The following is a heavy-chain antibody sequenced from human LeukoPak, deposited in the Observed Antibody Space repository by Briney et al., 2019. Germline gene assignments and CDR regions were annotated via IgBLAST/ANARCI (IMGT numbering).Heavy chain of an antibody. CDR3: ATLTT. D-gene: IGHD1-1*01. CDR2: INHSGST. V-gene: IGHV4-34*01. Sequence: RPSETLSLTCAVSGGSLSGYYWTWIRQPPGKGLEWIGEINHSGSTNYNPSLKSRVTISVDTSKNQFSLKLSSVTAADTAVYYCATLTTWGQGTLVTVSS. J-gene: IGHJ5*02. CDR1: GGSLSGYY.